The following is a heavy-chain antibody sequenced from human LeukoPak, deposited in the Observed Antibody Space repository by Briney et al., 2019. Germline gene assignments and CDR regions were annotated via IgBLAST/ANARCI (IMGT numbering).Heavy chain of an antibody. V-gene: IGHV3-48*04. Sequence: GGSLRLSCAASGFTFSSYSMNWVRQAPGKGLEWVSYISSSSSTIYYADSVKGRFTISRDNAKNSLYLQMNSLRAEDTAVYYCARDLFGELYQNPYYFDYWGQGALVTVSS. CDR1: GFTFSSYS. J-gene: IGHJ4*02. CDR2: ISSSSSTI. D-gene: IGHD3-10*02. CDR3: ARDLFGELYQNPYYFDY.